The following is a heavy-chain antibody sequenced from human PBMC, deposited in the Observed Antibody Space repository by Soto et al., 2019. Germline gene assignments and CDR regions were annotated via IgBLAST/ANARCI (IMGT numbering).Heavy chain of an antibody. Sequence: SGTLALTFTVSGGSISSSIYYWSGIRQPPGKGLEWIGSIYYSGSTYYNPSLKSRVTISVDTSKNQFSLKLSSVTAADTAVYYCARLGWSRGGDDYWGRGTLVTVS. J-gene: IGHJ4*02. D-gene: IGHD2-21*02. CDR3: ARLGWSRGGDDY. CDR1: GGSISSSIYY. CDR2: IYYSGST. V-gene: IGHV4-39*01.